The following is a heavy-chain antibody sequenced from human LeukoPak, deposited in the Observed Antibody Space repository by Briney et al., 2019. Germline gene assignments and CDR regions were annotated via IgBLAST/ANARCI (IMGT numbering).Heavy chain of an antibody. CDR3: ARQDRSWGGGFDY. J-gene: IGHJ4*02. CDR1: GYSFTSYW. Sequence: GESLKISCKGSGYSFTSYWIGWVRQMPGQRLEWMGIIYPGDSDTRYSPSFQGQVTISADKSISTAYLQWSSLKASDTAMYYCARQDRSWGGGFDYWGQGTLVTVSS. D-gene: IGHD6-13*01. CDR2: IYPGDSDT. V-gene: IGHV5-51*01.